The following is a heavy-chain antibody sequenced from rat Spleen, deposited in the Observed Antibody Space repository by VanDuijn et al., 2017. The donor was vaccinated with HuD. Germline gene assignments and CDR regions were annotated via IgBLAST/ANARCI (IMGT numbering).Heavy chain of an antibody. J-gene: IGHJ2*01. CDR1: GYTITSGY. V-gene: IGHV3-4*01. CDR2: ISYSGST. Sequence: EIQLQESGPGLVKPSQSLSLTCSVTGYTITSGYDWSWIRKFPGNKMEWMGYISYSGSTSYNPSLKSRISITRDTSKNQFFLHLNSVTTEDTATYYCARGSVDYWGQGVMVTVSS. CDR3: ARGSVDY.